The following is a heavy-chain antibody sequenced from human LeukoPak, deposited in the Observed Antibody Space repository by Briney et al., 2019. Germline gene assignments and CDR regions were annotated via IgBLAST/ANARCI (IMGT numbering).Heavy chain of an antibody. D-gene: IGHD3-10*01. V-gene: IGHV3-21*01. CDR3: ASIHDRVVSFGVDY. J-gene: IGHJ4*02. CDR1: GFTFSSYS. Sequence: GGSLRLSCAASGFTFSSYSMNWVRQAPGKGLEWVSSISSSSSYIYYADSVKGRFTISRDNAKNSLYLQMNSPRAEDTAVYYCASIHDRVVSFGVDYWGQGTLVTVSS. CDR2: ISSSSSYI.